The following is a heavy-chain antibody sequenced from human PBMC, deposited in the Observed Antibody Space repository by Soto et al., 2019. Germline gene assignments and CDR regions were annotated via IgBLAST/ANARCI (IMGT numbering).Heavy chain of an antibody. CDR1: GFTFTRYS. J-gene: IGHJ4*02. CDR2: ISSTTNYI. Sequence: LRLSCSASGFTFTRYSMNWVRQAPGKGLEWVSSISSTTNYIYYADSMKGRFTVSRDNAKNSVYLEMNSLSAEDTALYYCARESEDLTSNFDYWGQGTLVTVSS. V-gene: IGHV3-21*01. CDR3: ARESEDLTSNFDY.